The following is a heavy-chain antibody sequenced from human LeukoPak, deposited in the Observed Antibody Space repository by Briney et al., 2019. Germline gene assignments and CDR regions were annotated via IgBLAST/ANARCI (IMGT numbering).Heavy chain of an antibody. CDR3: AKDWEGSSWGFDY. J-gene: IGHJ4*02. V-gene: IGHV3-9*01. Sequence: GGSLRLSCAASGFTFDDYAMHWVRQAPGKGLEWVSGISWNSGSIGYADSVKGRFTISRDNAKNSLYLQMNSLRAEDTALYYCAKDWEGSSWGFDYWGQGTLVTVSS. CDR2: ISWNSGSI. D-gene: IGHD6-13*01. CDR1: GFTFDDYA.